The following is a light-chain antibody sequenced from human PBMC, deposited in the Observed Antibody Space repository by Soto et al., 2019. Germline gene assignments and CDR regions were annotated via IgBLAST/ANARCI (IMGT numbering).Light chain of an antibody. J-gene: IGKJ1*01. CDR1: QTISSW. V-gene: IGKV1-5*03. Sequence: DIQMSQSPSTLSGYVGDRVTITCRASQTISSWLAWYQQKPGKAPKLLIYKASTLKSGVPSRFSGSGSGTEFTLTISSLQPDDCATYYCQHYNSYSEAFGQGTKVDIK. CDR2: KAS. CDR3: QHYNSYSEA.